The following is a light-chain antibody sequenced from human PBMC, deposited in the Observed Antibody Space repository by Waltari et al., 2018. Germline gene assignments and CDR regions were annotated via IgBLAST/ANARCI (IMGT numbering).Light chain of an antibody. Sequence: QSDLTQPASVSASPGQSITISCTGTSSDVGAFNYVCWYQHHSGKAPKLMIYDVSTRPSGVSHRFSGSKSGNTASLTISGLQAEDEADYYCNSYTTSSTVVFGGGTKLTVL. J-gene: IGLJ2*01. V-gene: IGLV2-14*03. CDR1: SSDVGAFNY. CDR2: DVS. CDR3: NSYTTSSTVV.